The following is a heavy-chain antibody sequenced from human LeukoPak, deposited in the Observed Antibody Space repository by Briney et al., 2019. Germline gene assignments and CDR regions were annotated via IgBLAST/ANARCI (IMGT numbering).Heavy chain of an antibody. J-gene: IGHJ4*02. D-gene: IGHD2-21*01. V-gene: IGHV1-2*02. Sequence: ASVKVSCKASGYTFTANYLHWVRQAPGQGLEWMGWINPNSGDTNYAQKFQGSVTMTRDTSTSTAYMELSRLRSDDTAVYYCAVGIGETRLFDYWGQGTLVTVAS. CDR3: AVGIGETRLFDY. CDR1: GYTFTANY. CDR2: INPNSGDT.